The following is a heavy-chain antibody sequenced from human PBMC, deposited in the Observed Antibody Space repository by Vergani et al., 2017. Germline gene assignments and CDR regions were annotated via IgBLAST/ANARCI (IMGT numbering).Heavy chain of an antibody. J-gene: IGHJ6*04. D-gene: IGHD6-19*01. CDR1: GFTFSSYE. CDR3: ARDGSRGWYWVGSSYYYYGMDV. Sequence: EVQLVESGGGLVQPGGSLRLSCAASGFTFSSYEMNWVRQAPGKGLEWVSYISSSGSTIYYADSVKGRFNISRDNAKNSLYLQMNSLRAEDTAVYYCARDGSRGWYWVGSSYYYYGMDVWGKGP. CDR2: ISSSGSTI. V-gene: IGHV3-48*03.